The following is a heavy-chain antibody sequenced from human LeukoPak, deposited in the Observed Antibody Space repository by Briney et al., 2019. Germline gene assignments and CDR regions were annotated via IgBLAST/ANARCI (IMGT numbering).Heavy chain of an antibody. Sequence: GGSLRLSCAASGFTFSSYGMHWVRPAPGRGLEWVAVLSYDGSNKYYADSVKGRFTISSDKSKNTLYLQMNSLRTEDTAVYYCAKDRRITMVRALDYWGQGTLVSVSS. J-gene: IGHJ4*02. CDR3: AKDRRITMVRALDY. CDR1: GFTFSSYG. D-gene: IGHD3-10*01. V-gene: IGHV3-30*18. CDR2: LSYDGSNK.